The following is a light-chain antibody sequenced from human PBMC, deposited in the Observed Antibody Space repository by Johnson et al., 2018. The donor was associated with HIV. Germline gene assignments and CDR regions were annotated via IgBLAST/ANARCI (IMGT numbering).Light chain of an antibody. Sequence: QSVLTQPPSVSAAPGQKVTISCSGSSSNIGNNYVSWYQQLPGTAPKLLIYDTYKRTSGIPDRFSGSKSGTSATLGITGLQTGDEADYYCGTWDSSLSAYVFGTGTKVTVL. CDR1: SSNIGNNY. CDR3: GTWDSSLSAYV. J-gene: IGLJ1*01. V-gene: IGLV1-51*01. CDR2: DTY.